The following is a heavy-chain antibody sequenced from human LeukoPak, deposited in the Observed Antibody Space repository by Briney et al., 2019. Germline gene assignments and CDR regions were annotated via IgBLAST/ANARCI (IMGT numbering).Heavy chain of an antibody. J-gene: IGHJ6*03. D-gene: IGHD6-25*01. CDR2: MYHSGGT. CDR3: ARAPAAYYMDV. Sequence: SETLSLTCAVSGYSISSGYYWGWIRPPPGKGREWIGSMYHSGGTYYNPSLKSRSTISLDTSKNQFSLKRSSVTAADPAVYYCARAPAAYYMDVWGKGTTVTVSS. V-gene: IGHV4-38-2*01. CDR1: GYSISSGYY.